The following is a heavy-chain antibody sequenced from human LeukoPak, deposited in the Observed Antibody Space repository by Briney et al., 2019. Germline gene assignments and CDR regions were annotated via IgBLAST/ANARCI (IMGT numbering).Heavy chain of an antibody. CDR2: INPNSGGT. CDR3: ARDLRMGGPWRQFDY. D-gene: IGHD3-16*01. J-gene: IGHJ4*02. CDR1: GYTFTGYY. V-gene: IGHV1-2*02. Sequence: GASVKVSCKASGYTFTGYYMHWVRQAPGQGLEWMGWINPNSGGTNYAQKFQGRVTMTRDTSISTAYMELSRLRSDDTAVYYCARDLRMGGPWRQFDYWGQGTLVTVSS.